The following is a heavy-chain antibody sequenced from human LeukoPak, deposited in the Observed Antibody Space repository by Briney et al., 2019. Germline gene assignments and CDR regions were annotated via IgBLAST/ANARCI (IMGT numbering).Heavy chain of an antibody. V-gene: IGHV3-23*01. CDR1: GFTFASNV. Sequence: GGSLRLSCAASGFTFASNVMNWVRQAPGKGLEWVSAVSGRGGNTFYADSVKGRVTISRDNSKNTLYLQMNSLRAEDTAVYYCAKSNSGWPYYFDYWGQGTLVTVSS. D-gene: IGHD6-19*01. CDR3: AKSNSGWPYYFDY. J-gene: IGHJ4*02. CDR2: VSGRGGNT.